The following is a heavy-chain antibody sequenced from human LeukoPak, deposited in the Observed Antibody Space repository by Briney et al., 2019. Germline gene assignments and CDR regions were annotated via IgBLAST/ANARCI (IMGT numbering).Heavy chain of an antibody. V-gene: IGHV3-23*01. D-gene: IGHD6-13*01. J-gene: IGHJ4*02. Sequence: GGTLSLTCAASGFTFDTRYMSWVRQAPGKGLEWLSDITGSGGTTHYPDSVTGRFNISRGNSNNTLYLQMDSLRVEDTAVYYCARDQALQLVGDSWGQGTLVSVSS. CDR1: GFTFDTRY. CDR3: ARDQALQLVGDS. CDR2: ITGSGGTT.